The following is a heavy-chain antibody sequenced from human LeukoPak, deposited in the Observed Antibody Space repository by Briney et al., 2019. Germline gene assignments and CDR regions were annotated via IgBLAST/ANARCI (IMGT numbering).Heavy chain of an antibody. CDR3: ARPNCSCGSCRYYFDY. CDR1: GGTFSDYA. V-gene: IGHV1-69*13. Sequence: SLRLSSKASGGTFSDYAINWVRQAPGQGLEFMGGIIAKFRTENYAHKFRSRVTITADESTTTAYMELSSLRSGDTAMYYCARPNCSCGSCRYYFDYWGQGTLVTVSS. J-gene: IGHJ4*02. D-gene: IGHD2-15*01. CDR2: IIAKFRTE.